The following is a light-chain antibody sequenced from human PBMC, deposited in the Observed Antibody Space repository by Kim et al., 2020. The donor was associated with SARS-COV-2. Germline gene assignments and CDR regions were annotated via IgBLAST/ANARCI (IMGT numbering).Light chain of an antibody. CDR3: NSRDSSGNHYV. Sequence: ALGQTVRITCQGDSLRSYYTSWYQQKPGQAPVLVLYDKKNRPSGIPDRFSGSNSGNTASLTITGALAEDEADYYCNSRDSSGNHYVFGTGTKVTVL. J-gene: IGLJ1*01. V-gene: IGLV3-19*01. CDR1: SLRSYY. CDR2: DKK.